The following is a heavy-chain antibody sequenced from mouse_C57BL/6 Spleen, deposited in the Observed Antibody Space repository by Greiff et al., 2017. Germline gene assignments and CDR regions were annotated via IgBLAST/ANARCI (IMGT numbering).Heavy chain of an antibody. CDR3: ARSQATLYYFDY. V-gene: IGHV5-17*01. J-gene: IGHJ2*01. CDR2: ISSGSSTI. D-gene: IGHD3-2*02. CDR1: GFTFSDSG. Sequence: EVKLQESRGGLVKPGGSLTLSCAATGFTFSDSGMHWVRQAPEKGLEWVAYISSGSSTIYYADTVKGRFTISRENAKNTLFLQMTSRRYEDTAMYYCARSQATLYYFDYWGQGTTLTVSS.